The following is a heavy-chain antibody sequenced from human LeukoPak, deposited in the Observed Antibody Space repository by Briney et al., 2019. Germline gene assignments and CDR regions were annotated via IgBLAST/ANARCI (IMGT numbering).Heavy chain of an antibody. V-gene: IGHV3-11*01. J-gene: IGHJ1*01. CDR1: GFTFSLYW. CDR2: ISSSGSTI. Sequence: SGGSLRLSWAASGFTFSLYWWNWFRRPPGKGLEWVSYISSSGSTIYYADSVKGRFTISRDNAKNSLYLQMNSLRAEDTAVYYCASGYYDSSGYYMEYFQHWGQGTLVTVSS. CDR3: ASGYYDSSGYYMEYFQH. D-gene: IGHD3-22*01.